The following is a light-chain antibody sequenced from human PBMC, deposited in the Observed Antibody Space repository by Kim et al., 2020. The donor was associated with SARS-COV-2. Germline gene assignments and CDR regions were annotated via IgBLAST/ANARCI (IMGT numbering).Light chain of an antibody. CDR3: QALDSGTVV. V-gene: IGLV3-1*01. CDR2: QDS. CDR1: RLVDTY. Sequence: SGTPGQTPSTTCSGERLVDTYACCYQQKPGQSPVLVIYQDSKRPSVIPDRFSGSNSGNTATLPIVGTQAMYLAVYYCQALDSGTVVLAGGT. J-gene: IGLJ2*01.